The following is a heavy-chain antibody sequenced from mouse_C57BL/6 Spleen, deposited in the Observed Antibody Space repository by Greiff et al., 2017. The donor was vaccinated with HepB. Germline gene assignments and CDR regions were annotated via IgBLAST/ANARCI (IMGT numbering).Heavy chain of an antibody. J-gene: IGHJ1*03. Sequence: EVQLVESGGGLVKPGGSLKLSCAASGFTFSSYAMSWVRQTPEKRLEWVATISDGGSYTYYPDNVKGRFTISRDNAKNNLYLQMNNLKTEDTAMYYCARGEYHWYFDVWGTGTTVTVSS. D-gene: IGHD5-1*01. CDR1: GFTFSSYA. CDR2: ISDGGSYT. CDR3: ARGEYHWYFDV. V-gene: IGHV5-4*01.